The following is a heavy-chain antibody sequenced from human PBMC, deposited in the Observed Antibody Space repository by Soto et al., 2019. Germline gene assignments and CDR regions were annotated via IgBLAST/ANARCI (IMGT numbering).Heavy chain of an antibody. CDR2: ISAYNGNT. D-gene: IGHD3-10*01. V-gene: IGHV1-18*01. CDR3: ARNYYGSGSPFGEFDP. CDR1: GYTLTRYG. Sequence: GFVKVSRQGSGYTLTRYGIHRVGPAPGQGLEWMGWISAYNGNTNYAQKLQGRVTMTTDTSTSTAYMELRSLRSDDTAVYYCARNYYGSGSPFGEFDPWGQGTLVTVSS. J-gene: IGHJ5*02.